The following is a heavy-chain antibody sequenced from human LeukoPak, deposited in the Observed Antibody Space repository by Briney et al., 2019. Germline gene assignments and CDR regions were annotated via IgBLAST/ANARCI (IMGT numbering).Heavy chain of an antibody. J-gene: IGHJ3*02. CDR1: GGTSSSYA. V-gene: IGHV1-69*04. CDR3: ARGHPEGVGAFDI. D-gene: IGHD3-10*01. CDR2: IIPILGIA. Sequence: ASVKVSCKASGGTSSSYAISWVRQAPGQGLEWMGRIIPILGIANSAQKFQGRGTITADKSTSTAYRELSSLRSEDTAVYYCARGHPEGVGAFDIWGQGTMVTVSS.